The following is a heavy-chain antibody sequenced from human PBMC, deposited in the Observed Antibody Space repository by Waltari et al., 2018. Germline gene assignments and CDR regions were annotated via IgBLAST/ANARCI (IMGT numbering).Heavy chain of an antibody. Sequence: EVQLVESGGGLVQPGGSLRLSCAASGCTLRTYWLHWVRQVPGKGPVWVSRINIDGSRTNYADSVEGRFTISRDNAKNILYLHMNSLRVEDTAVYYCTRGEGDGTYRDVLDMWGQGTMVTVSS. J-gene: IGHJ3*02. CDR3: TRGEGDGTYRDVLDM. V-gene: IGHV3-74*01. CDR2: INIDGSRT. D-gene: IGHD1-26*01. CDR1: GCTLRTYW.